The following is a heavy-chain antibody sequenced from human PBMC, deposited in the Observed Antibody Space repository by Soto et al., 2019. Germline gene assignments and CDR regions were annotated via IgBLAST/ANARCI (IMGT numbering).Heavy chain of an antibody. CDR3: AKGRKSTEKDIAVMLAAASSIQH. V-gene: IGHV3-30-3*01. CDR1: GFTFSSYA. J-gene: IGHJ1*01. CDR2: ISYDGSNK. Sequence: LRLSCAASGFTFSSYAMHWVRQAPGKGLEWVAVISYDGSNKYYADSVRGRFTISRDNSKNTLNLQMNDLRVEDTAVIYCAKGRKSTEKDIAVMLAAASSIQHWGQGTLVTVSS. D-gene: IGHD2-15*01.